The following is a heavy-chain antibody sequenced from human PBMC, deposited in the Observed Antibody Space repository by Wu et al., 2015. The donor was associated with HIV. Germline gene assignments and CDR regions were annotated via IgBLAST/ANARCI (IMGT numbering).Heavy chain of an antibody. Sequence: QVQLVQSGTEVKKPGSSVRVSCKASGGTASEESLSTYSIIWVRQAPGQGLEWIGRISPNSGGTHYAEKFEDRVTMTSDTSISTAYMELSRLTSDDTAIYYCARVATQISLGSEYYYMDVWGKGTTVIVSS. CDR2: ISPNSGGT. CDR1: GGTASEESLSTYS. J-gene: IGHJ6*03. CDR3: ARVATQISLGSEYYYMDV. D-gene: IGHD3-16*01. V-gene: IGHV1-2*06.